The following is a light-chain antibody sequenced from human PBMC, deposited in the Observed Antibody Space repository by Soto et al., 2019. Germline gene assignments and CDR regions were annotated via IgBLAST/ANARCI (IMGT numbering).Light chain of an antibody. J-gene: IGLJ3*02. V-gene: IGLV2-23*01. Sequence: QSALTQPASVSGSPGQSITISCTGTSSDVGSYNLVSWYQQHPGKAPKLMIYEDSKRPSGVSNRFVGSKSGNTASLTISGLQAEDEADYFCCSYARGSTVVFGGGTKLTVL. CDR3: CSYARGSTVV. CDR2: EDS. CDR1: SSDVGSYNL.